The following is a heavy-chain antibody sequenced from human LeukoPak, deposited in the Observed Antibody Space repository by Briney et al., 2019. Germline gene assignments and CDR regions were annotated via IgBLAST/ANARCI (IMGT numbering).Heavy chain of an antibody. D-gene: IGHD6-19*01. J-gene: IGHJ4*02. CDR3: AKDLDGQQWLVPHFDY. CDR1: GFTFSSYG. CDR2: ISYDGSNK. V-gene: IGHV3-30*18. Sequence: PGRSLRLSCAASGFTFSSYGMHWVRQAPGKGLEWVAVISYDGSNKYYADSVKGRFTISRDNSKNTLYLQMNSLRAEDTAVYYCAKDLDGQQWLVPHFDYWGQGTPVTVSS.